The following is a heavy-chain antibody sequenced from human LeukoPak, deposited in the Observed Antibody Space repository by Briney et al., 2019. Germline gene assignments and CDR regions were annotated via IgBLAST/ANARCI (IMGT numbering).Heavy chain of an antibody. CDR1: GFTFSSYS. J-gene: IGHJ4*02. V-gene: IGHV3-21*01. CDR2: ISSSSSYI. CDR3: ARDGGYCSSTSCASNFDY. D-gene: IGHD2-2*01. Sequence: GGSLRLSCAASGFTFSSYSMNWVRQAPGKGLEWVSSISSSSSYIYYADSVKGRFTISRDNAKNSLYLQMNSLRAEDTAVYYCARDGGYCSSTSCASNFDYWGQGTLVTVSS.